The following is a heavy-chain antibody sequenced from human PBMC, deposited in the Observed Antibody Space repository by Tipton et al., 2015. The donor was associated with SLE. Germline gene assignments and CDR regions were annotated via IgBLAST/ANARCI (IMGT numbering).Heavy chain of an antibody. V-gene: IGHV3-23*01. CDR2: ISGSGGST. CDR1: GFTFSSYA. Sequence: SLRLSCAASGFTFSSYAMSWVRQAPGKGLEWVSAISGSGGSTYYADSVKGRFTISRDNSKNTLYLQMNSLRAEDTAVYYCAKDSKYQLLYFDYWGQGTLVTVSS. J-gene: IGHJ4*02. CDR3: AKDSKYQLLYFDY. D-gene: IGHD2-2*01.